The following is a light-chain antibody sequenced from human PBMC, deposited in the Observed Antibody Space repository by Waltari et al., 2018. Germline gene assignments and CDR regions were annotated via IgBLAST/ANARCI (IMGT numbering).Light chain of an antibody. CDR3: QQRGTWPPIT. V-gene: IGKV3-11*01. CDR2: HAS. J-gene: IGKJ5*01. Sequence: EIVLTQSPVILSLSPGETATLSCRAIQSVTNYLAWYQQRPGQPPSLLIYHASNRATGIPARFSGSGSGTDFTLTINSLEPEDFAVYYCQQRGTWPPITFGQGTRLEIK. CDR1: QSVTNY.